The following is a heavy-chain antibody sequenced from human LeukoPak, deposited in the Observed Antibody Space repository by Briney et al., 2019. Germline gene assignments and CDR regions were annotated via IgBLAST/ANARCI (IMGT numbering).Heavy chain of an antibody. CDR3: ARDQGIVGATNGFDY. CDR2: ISAYNGNT. V-gene: IGHV1-18*01. CDR1: GYTFTSYG. D-gene: IGHD1-26*01. Sequence: DSVKVSCKASGYTFTSYGISWVQQAPGQGLEWMGWISAYNGNTNYAQKLQGRVTMTTDTSTSTAYTELRSLRSDDTAVYYCARDQGIVGATNGFDYWGQGTLVTVSS. J-gene: IGHJ4*02.